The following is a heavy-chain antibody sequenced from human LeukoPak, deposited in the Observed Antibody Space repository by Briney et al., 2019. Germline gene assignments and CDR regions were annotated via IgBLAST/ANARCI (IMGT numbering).Heavy chain of an antibody. CDR1: GFTFSSYA. J-gene: IGHJ1*01. D-gene: IGHD6-19*01. CDR2: ISYDGSNK. Sequence: GGSLGLSCAASGFTFSSYAMHWVRQAPGKGLEWVAVISYDGSNKYYADSVKGRFTISRDNSKNTLYLQMNSLRAEDTAVYYCAREGYSSGWYAQTPEYFQHWGQGTLVTVSS. CDR3: AREGYSSGWYAQTPEYFQH. V-gene: IGHV3-30-3*01.